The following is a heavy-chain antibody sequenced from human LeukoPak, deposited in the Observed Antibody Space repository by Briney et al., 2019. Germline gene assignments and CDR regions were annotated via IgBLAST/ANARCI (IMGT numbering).Heavy chain of an antibody. CDR2: MKSKPEGGTT. Sequence: PGGSLRLSCLTSGFTFVNASMSWVRQAPGKGLEWVGLMKSKPEGGTTFYAAPVRGRFTISRDDSRNTLYLQMTSLTTGDTGVYYCTTGNPWGQGTLVTVSS. CDR1: GFTFVNAS. CDR3: TTGNP. V-gene: IGHV3-15*01. J-gene: IGHJ5*02.